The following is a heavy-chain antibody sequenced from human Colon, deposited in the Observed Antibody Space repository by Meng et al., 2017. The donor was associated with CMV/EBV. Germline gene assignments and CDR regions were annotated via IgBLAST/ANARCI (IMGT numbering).Heavy chain of an antibody. Sequence: QIPSLTGAISGDSVSRDTVGWNWIRLSPSRGLEWLGRTYYRSRWLRDYAEFVKSRIRIDADTFKNEVSLRLDSVTPEDTAVYYCARRDFTNWFYLDLWGQGTLVTVSS. D-gene: IGHD2-8*01. J-gene: IGHJ4*02. CDR1: GDSVSRDTVG. CDR2: TYYRSRWLR. CDR3: ARRDFTNWFYLDL. V-gene: IGHV6-1*01.